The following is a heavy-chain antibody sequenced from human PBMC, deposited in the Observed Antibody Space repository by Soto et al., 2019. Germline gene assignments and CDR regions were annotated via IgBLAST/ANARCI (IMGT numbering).Heavy chain of an antibody. D-gene: IGHD4-17*01. CDR2: INHSGST. V-gene: IGHV4-39*07. Sequence: SETLSLTCTVSGGSISSSSYYWGWIRQPPGKGLEWIGEINHSGSTNYNPSLKSRVTISVDTSKNQFSLKLSSVTAADTAVYYCAALGLLRWRKQVGFVYWGQGTLVTVSS. CDR1: GGSISSSSYY. J-gene: IGHJ4*02. CDR3: AALGLLRWRKQVGFVY.